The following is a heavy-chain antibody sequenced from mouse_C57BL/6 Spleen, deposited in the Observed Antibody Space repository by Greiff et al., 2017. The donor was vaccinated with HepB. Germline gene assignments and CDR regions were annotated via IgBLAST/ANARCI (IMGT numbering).Heavy chain of an antibody. CDR2: IRNKANGYTT. CDR1: GFTFTDYY. J-gene: IGHJ2*01. D-gene: IGHD2-2*01. V-gene: IGHV7-3*01. CDR3: ARYRGGMVTKYYCDY. Sequence: DVKLVESGGGLVQPGGSLSLSCAASGFTFTDYYMSWVRQPPGKALEWLGFIRNKANGYTTEYSASVKGRFTISRDNSQSILYLQMNALRAEDSATYYGARYRGGMVTKYYCDYWGQGTTLTVSS.